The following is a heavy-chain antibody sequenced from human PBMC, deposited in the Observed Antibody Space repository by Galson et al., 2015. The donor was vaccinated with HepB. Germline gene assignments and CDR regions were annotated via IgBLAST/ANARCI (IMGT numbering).Heavy chain of an antibody. Sequence: SLRLSCAASGFTFDDYAMHWVRQGPGKGLEWVSGINWNSGSIGHADSVKGRFTISRDNAKNSLYLQMNSLRPEDTALYYCAKDIVGATGGAAFDIWGQGTMVTVSS. CDR3: AKDIVGATGGAAFDI. D-gene: IGHD1-26*01. V-gene: IGHV3-9*01. CDR1: GFTFDDYA. J-gene: IGHJ3*02. CDR2: INWNSGSI.